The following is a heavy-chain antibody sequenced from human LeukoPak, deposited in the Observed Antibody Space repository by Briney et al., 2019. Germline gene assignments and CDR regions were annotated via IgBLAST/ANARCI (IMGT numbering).Heavy chain of an antibody. CDR3: AREAGILFNWVDP. D-gene: IGHD6-19*01. CDR1: GFTVSSNY. Sequence: GGSLRLSCAASGFTVSSNYMSWVRQAPGKGLEWVSVIYSGGSTYYADSVKGRFTISRDNSKNTLYLQMNSLRAEDTAVYYCAREAGILFNWVDPWGQGTLVTVSS. J-gene: IGHJ5*02. CDR2: IYSGGST. V-gene: IGHV3-66*02.